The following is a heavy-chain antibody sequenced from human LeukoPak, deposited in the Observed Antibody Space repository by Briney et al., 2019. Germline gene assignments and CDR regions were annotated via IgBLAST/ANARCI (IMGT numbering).Heavy chain of an antibody. Sequence: GGSLRLSCAASGFTFSSYGMHWVRQAPGKGLEWVAFIRYDESTKFYADSVKGRFTISRDNSKTTLYLQMNSLRAEDTAVYYCAKDLPAAYFDYWGQGILVTVSS. CDR2: IRYDESTK. D-gene: IGHD2-2*01. V-gene: IGHV3-30*02. CDR1: GFTFSSYG. J-gene: IGHJ4*02. CDR3: AKDLPAAYFDY.